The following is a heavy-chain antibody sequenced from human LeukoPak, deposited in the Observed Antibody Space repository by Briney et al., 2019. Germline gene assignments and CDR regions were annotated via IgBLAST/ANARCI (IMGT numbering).Heavy chain of an antibody. CDR1: GGSISSYY. V-gene: IGHV4-59*01. D-gene: IGHD5-18*01. CDR2: IYYSGST. CDR3: ARASGYSYGRDAFDI. Sequence: SETLSLTCTVSGGSISSYYWSWIRQPPGKGLEWIGYIYYSGSTNYNPYLKSRGTISVDTSKNQFSLKLSSVTAADTAVYYCARASGYSYGRDAFDIWGQGTMVTVSS. J-gene: IGHJ3*02.